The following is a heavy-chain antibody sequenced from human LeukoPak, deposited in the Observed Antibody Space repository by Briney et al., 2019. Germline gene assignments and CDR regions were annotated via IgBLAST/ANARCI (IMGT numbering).Heavy chain of an antibody. Sequence: SVKVSCKASGGTFSSYAISWVRQAPGQGLEWMGGIIPIFGAANYAQKFQGRVTITADESTSTAYMELSSLRSEDTAVYYCARDERFLEWLLFNYWGQGTLVTVSS. V-gene: IGHV1-69*01. CDR2: IIPIFGAA. D-gene: IGHD3-3*01. CDR1: GGTFSSYA. J-gene: IGHJ4*02. CDR3: ARDERFLEWLLFNY.